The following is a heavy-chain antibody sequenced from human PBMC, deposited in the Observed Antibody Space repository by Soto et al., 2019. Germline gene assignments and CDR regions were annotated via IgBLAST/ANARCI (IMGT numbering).Heavy chain of an antibody. CDR2: IMPIFGSS. CDR1: GGTFSRNT. CDR3: ARQFDSDTSGYYYAY. J-gene: IGHJ4*02. D-gene: IGHD3-22*01. V-gene: IGHV1-69*13. Sequence: SVKVSCKASGGTFSRNTTSWVRQAPGQGLEWMGGIMPIFGSSNYAQKFQGRVTITANEYTRTVYMELSRLRSEDTAIYYCARQFDSDTSGYYYAYWGQGTLVTVSS.